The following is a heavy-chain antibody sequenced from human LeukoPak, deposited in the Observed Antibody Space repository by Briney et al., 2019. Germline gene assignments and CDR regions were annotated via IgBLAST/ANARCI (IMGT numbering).Heavy chain of an antibody. CDR1: GGTFSSYA. Sequence: SVKVSCKASGGTFSSYAISWVRQAPGQGLEWMGGIIPIFGTANYAQKFQGRVTITADESTSTAYMELSSLRSEDTAVYYCARDRVTWGLLLNPFAYYYYYMDVWGKGTTVTVSS. D-gene: IGHD7-27*01. V-gene: IGHV1-69*01. J-gene: IGHJ6*03. CDR3: ARDRVTWGLLLNPFAYYYYYMDV. CDR2: IIPIFGTA.